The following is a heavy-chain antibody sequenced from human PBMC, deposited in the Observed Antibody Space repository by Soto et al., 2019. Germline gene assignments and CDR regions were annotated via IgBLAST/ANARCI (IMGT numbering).Heavy chain of an antibody. CDR1: GFSFNNAW. CDR3: TVSPGY. V-gene: IGHV3-15*07. Sequence: PGGSLRLSCAASGFSFNNAWMNWVRQIPGKGLEWVGRIKSNTDGGTTDYAAPVKGRFTISRDDSKNTLYLQMNSLQTEDTGVYYCTVSPGYLGRGTLVTVSS. J-gene: IGHJ4*02. CDR2: IKSNTDGGTT.